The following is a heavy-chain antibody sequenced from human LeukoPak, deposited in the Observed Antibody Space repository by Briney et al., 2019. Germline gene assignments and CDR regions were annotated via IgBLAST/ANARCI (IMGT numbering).Heavy chain of an antibody. Sequence: PGGSLRLSCAASGFTFSSYWMSWVRQAPGKGLEWVANIKQDGSEKYYVDSVKGRFTISRDNAKSSLYLQMNSLRAEDTAVYYCAKGLPGYCSSTSCYEGMDVWGKGTTVTVSS. D-gene: IGHD2-2*01. CDR1: GFTFSSYW. V-gene: IGHV3-7*03. J-gene: IGHJ6*03. CDR2: IKQDGSEK. CDR3: AKGLPGYCSSTSCYEGMDV.